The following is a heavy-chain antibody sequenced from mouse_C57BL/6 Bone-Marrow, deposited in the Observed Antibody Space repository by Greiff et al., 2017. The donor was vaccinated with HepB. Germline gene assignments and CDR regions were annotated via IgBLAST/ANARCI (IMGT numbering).Heavy chain of an antibody. J-gene: IGHJ4*01. D-gene: IGHD2-2*01. CDR2: IYPGSGST. V-gene: IGHV1-55*01. CDR1: GYTFTSYW. Sequence: QVQLQQPGAELVKPGASVKMSCKASGYTFTSYWITWVKQRPGQGLEWIGDIYPGSGSTNYNEKFKSKATLTVDTSSSTAYMQLSSLTSEDSAVYYCARVGVRTGGPTGAMDYWGQGTSVTVSS. CDR3: ARVGVRTGGPTGAMDY.